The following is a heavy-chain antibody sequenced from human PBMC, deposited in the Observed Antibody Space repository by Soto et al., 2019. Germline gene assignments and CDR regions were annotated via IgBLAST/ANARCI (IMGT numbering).Heavy chain of an antibody. Sequence: LSLTCAVYGGSFSAYYWSWIRQPPGKGLEWIGEINHSGGTSYNPSLKSRVTISVDTSKSQFSLKLTSVTAADRAVYYCARGSVDTVDSSGFHEYWGQGTPVTVSS. CDR2: INHSGGT. CDR1: GGSFSAYY. V-gene: IGHV4-34*01. CDR3: ARGSVDTVDSSGFHEY. D-gene: IGHD3-22*01. J-gene: IGHJ4*02.